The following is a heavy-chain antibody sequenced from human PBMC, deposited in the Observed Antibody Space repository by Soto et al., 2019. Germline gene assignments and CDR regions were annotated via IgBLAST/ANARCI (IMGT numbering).Heavy chain of an antibody. Sequence: ASVKVSRKASGYSFTSYAMYCVRQPPGQKLEWMGWINAGNGNTKYSQKFQGRVTITRDTSASTAYMELSSLRSEDTAVYYCARLIAAAGTYYYYGMDVWGTGTTVTVSS. V-gene: IGHV1-3*01. J-gene: IGHJ6*04. CDR1: GYSFTSYA. CDR3: ARLIAAAGTYYYYGMDV. D-gene: IGHD6-13*01. CDR2: INAGNGNT.